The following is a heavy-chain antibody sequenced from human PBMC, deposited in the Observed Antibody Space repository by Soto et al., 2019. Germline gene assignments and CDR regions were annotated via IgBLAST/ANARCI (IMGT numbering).Heavy chain of an antibody. CDR2: INSRSSTI. CDR1: GFTFSSYS. Sequence: EVQLVESGGGLVQPGGSLRLSCAASGFTFSSYSMSWVRQAPGKGLEWVSYINSRSSTIYYADSVKGRFSISRDNATNSLYLQMSSLRAEDTAVYYCARVAVADATLNAFDIWGQGRMVTVSS. V-gene: IGHV3-48*01. J-gene: IGHJ3*02. CDR3: ARVAVADATLNAFDI. D-gene: IGHD6-19*01.